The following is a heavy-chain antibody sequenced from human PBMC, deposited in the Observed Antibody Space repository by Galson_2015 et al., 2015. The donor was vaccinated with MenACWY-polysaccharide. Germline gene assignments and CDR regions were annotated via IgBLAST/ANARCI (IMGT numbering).Heavy chain of an antibody. CDR1: GGSFSTLS. D-gene: IGHD1-1*01. Sequence: SVKVSCKAFGGSFSTLSFNWVRQAPGQGLEWMGRIIPGLDKPNYAQRFLGRATITADQSTGTAYMELSSLRSEDTAIYYCARRSLDNWYFDLWGRGTLVTVAS. J-gene: IGHJ2*01. CDR2: IIPGLDKP. CDR3: ARRSLDNWYFDL. V-gene: IGHV1-69*02.